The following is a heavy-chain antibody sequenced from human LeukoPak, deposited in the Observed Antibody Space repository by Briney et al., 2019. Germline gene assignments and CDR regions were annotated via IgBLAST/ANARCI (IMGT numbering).Heavy chain of an antibody. CDR1: GFTFSSYG. V-gene: IGHV3-23*01. Sequence: GGTLRLSCAASGFTFSSYGMSWVRQAPGKGLEWVSSVSGNGGSTYYADSVKGRFTISRDNPRNTAYLQMNSLKTEGTAVYYCTRRTGDCGGDCYSVSSDYWGQGTLVTVSS. J-gene: IGHJ4*02. D-gene: IGHD2-21*02. CDR3: TRRTGDCGGDCYSVSSDY. CDR2: VSGNGGST.